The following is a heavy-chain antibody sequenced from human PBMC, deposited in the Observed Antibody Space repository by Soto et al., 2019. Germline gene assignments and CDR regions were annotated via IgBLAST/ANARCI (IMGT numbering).Heavy chain of an antibody. CDR1: GFAFNDSA. J-gene: IGHJ4*02. Sequence: DVQVVQSGGGLVQPGGSLKLSCAASGFAFNDSAMHWVRQASGKGLEWVARVRSKTNNYATAYPVSVRGRFTVSRDDSMGTTYLQMNSLKTDDTAMYYCTNNFVWCQGVRVTVSS. V-gene: IGHV3-73*01. CDR3: TNNFV. CDR2: VRSKTNNYAT.